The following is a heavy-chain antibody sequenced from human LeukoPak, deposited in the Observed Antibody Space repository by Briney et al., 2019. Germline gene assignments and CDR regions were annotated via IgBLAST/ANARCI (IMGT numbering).Heavy chain of an antibody. CDR3: ARYGQLVTSYYYYMDV. D-gene: IGHD6-6*01. J-gene: IGHJ6*03. V-gene: IGHV3-20*04. Sequence: PGGSLRLSCVASGFTFGNYGMSWVRQVPGKGLEWVSGINWNGASTVYADSVKGRFTISRDNAKNSLYLQMNSLRAEDTALYYCARYGQLVTSYYYYMDVWGQGTTVTVSS. CDR2: INWNGAST. CDR1: GFTFGNYG.